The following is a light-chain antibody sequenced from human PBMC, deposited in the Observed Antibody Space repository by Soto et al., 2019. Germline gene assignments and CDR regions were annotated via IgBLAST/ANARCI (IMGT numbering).Light chain of an antibody. Sequence: DIQMTQSPSTLSASVGDRVTITCRASQSISSWLAWYQQKPGKAPKLLIYKASSLESGVPSRFSGSGSGTEFTLTISSLQPDDFATYYCQQYNSHPLTFGPGTKVDIK. CDR2: KAS. J-gene: IGKJ3*01. V-gene: IGKV1-5*03. CDR3: QQYNSHPLT. CDR1: QSISSW.